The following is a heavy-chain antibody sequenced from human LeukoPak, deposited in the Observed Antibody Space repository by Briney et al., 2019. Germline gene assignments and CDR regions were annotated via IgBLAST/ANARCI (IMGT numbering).Heavy chain of an antibody. CDR3: ARGNYYDSSGFDY. CDR1: GGSISSGDYY. V-gene: IGHV4-30-4*01. Sequence: SQTLSLTCTVSGGSISSGDYYWSWIRQPPGKGLEWIGYIYYSGSTYYNPSLKSRVTISVDTSKNQFSLKLSSVTAADTAVYYCARGNYYDSSGFDYWGQGTLVTVSS. CDR2: IYYSGST. D-gene: IGHD3-22*01. J-gene: IGHJ4*02.